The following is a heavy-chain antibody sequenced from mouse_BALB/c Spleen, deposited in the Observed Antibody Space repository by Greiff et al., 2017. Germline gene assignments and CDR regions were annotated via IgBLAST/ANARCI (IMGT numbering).Heavy chain of an antibody. CDR3: ARGDYYHYWYFDV. V-gene: IGHV3-2*02. Sequence: EVKLVESGPGLVKPSQSLSLTCTVTGYSITSDYAWNWIRQFPGNKLEWMGYISYSGSTSYNPSLKSRISITRDTSKNQFFLQLNSVTTEDTATYYCARGDYYHYWYFDVWGAGTTVTVSS. D-gene: IGHD1-1*01. J-gene: IGHJ1*01. CDR2: ISYSGST. CDR1: GYSITSDYA.